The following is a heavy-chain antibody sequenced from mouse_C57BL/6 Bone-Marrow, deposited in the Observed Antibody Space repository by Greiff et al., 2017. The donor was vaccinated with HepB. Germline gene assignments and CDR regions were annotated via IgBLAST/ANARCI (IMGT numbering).Heavy chain of an antibody. D-gene: IGHD2-5*01. V-gene: IGHV5-9-1*02. CDR3: TDYSNYKFAY. CDR2: ISSGGDYI. CDR1: GFTFSSYA. Sequence: EVKLVEPGEGLVKPGGSLKLSCAASGFTFSSYAMSWVRQTPEKRLEWVAYISSGGDYIYYADTVKGRFTISIDNARNTLYLQMSSLKSEDTAMYYCTDYSNYKFAYWGQGTLVTVSA. J-gene: IGHJ3*01.